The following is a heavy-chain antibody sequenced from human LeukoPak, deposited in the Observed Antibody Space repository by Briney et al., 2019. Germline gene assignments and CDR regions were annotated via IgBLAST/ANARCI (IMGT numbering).Heavy chain of an antibody. J-gene: IGHJ5*02. D-gene: IGHD5-12*01. CDR1: VGSISSISYY. Sequence: SETLSLTCAVSVGSISSISYYGGWIRQPPGKGLEWIGSINYSGSTYYNPSLKSRVTISVDTSKNQFSLKLRSVTAADTAVYYCARAVVDIVATNPSWFDPWGQGTLVTVSS. CDR2: INYSGST. V-gene: IGHV4-39*01. CDR3: ARAVVDIVATNPSWFDP.